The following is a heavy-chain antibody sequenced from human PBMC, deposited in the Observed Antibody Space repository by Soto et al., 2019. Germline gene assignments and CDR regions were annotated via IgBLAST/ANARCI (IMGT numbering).Heavy chain of an antibody. CDR2: IYYSGST. Sequence: SETLSLTCTVSGGSISSYYWSWIRQPPGKGLEWIGYIYYSGSTNYNPSLKSRVTISVDTSKNQFSLKLSSVTAADTAVYYCAREGGSSSWTNWFDPWGQGTLVTVSS. V-gene: IGHV4-59*01. CDR1: GGSISSYY. CDR3: AREGGSSSWTNWFDP. J-gene: IGHJ5*02. D-gene: IGHD6-13*01.